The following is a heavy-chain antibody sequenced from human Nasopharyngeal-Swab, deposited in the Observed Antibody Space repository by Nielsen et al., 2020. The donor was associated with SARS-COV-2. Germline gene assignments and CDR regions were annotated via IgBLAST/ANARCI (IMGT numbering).Heavy chain of an antibody. V-gene: IGHV3-33*01. J-gene: IGHJ4*02. Sequence: GGSLRLSCAASGFTFSSYGMHWVRQAPGKGLEWVAVIWYDGSNKYYADSVKGRFTISRDNSKNTLYLQMNSPRAEDTAVYYCARDLAVGDTAMADYWGQGTLVTVSS. CDR2: IWYDGSNK. D-gene: IGHD5-18*01. CDR3: ARDLAVGDTAMADY. CDR1: GFTFSSYG.